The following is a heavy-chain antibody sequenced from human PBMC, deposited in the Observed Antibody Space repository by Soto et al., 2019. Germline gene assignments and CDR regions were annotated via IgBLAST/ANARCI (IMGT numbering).Heavy chain of an antibody. CDR2: ISSSGSTI. V-gene: IGHV3-48*03. Sequence: LRLSCAASGFTFSSYEMNWVRQAPGKGLEWVSYISSSGSTIYYADSVKGRFTISRDNAKNSLYLQMNSLRAEDTAVYYCARDRLSYYDSRGYYYDYGMDVWGQGTTVTVSS. D-gene: IGHD3-22*01. J-gene: IGHJ6*02. CDR3: ARDRLSYYDSRGYYYDYGMDV. CDR1: GFTFSSYE.